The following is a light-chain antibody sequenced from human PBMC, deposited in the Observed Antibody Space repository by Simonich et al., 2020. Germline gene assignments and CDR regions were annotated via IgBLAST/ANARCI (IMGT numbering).Light chain of an antibody. J-gene: IGKJ2*01. Sequence: DIVMTQSPDSLAVSLGERATINSKSSQSVLYISNNKNYLAWYQQKPGQPPKHLIYWASTRESGVPDRFSGSGSGTDFTLTISSLQAEDVAVYYCQQYYSTPYTFGQGTKLEIK. CDR3: QQYYSTPYT. V-gene: IGKV4-1*01. CDR2: WAS. CDR1: QSVLYISNNKNY.